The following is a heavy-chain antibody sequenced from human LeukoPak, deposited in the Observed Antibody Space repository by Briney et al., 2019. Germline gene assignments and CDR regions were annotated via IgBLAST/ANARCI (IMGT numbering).Heavy chain of an antibody. Sequence: SVKVSCKASGGTFSSYAISWVRQAPGQGLEWMGGIIPIFGTANYAQKFQGRVTITADESTSTAYMELSSLRSEDTAVYYCAREGYGGSKPFDYWGQGTLVTVSS. D-gene: IGHD4-23*01. CDR3: AREGYGGSKPFDY. CDR2: IIPIFGTA. CDR1: GGTFSSYA. J-gene: IGHJ4*02. V-gene: IGHV1-69*13.